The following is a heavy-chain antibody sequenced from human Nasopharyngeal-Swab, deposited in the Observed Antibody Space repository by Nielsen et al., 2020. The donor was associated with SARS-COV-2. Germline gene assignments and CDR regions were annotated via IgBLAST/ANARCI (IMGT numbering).Heavy chain of an antibody. CDR3: ARVYYYYYMDV. CDR1: GGSIKSYY. Sequence: SETLSLTCTVSGGSIKSYYWSWVRQPPGKGLEWIGNFFYSGTPNYNPSLKSRVTISVDAPRNQFSLKLSSVTAADTAVYYCARVYYYYYMDVWGKGTTVTVSS. J-gene: IGHJ6*03. V-gene: IGHV4-59*08. CDR2: FFYSGTP.